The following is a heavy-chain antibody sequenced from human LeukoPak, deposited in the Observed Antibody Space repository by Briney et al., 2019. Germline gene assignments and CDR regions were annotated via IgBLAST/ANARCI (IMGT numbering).Heavy chain of an antibody. J-gene: IGHJ3*02. CDR2: VSAYTDNT. CDR1: GYTFTSYG. V-gene: IGHV1-18*01. Sequence: ASVKVSCKASGYTFTSYGISWVRQAPGQGLEWMGWVSAYTDNTNYAQNLQVRVTMTTDTSTSTAYMELRSLRSDDTAVYYCARVPMDSSGYYPNDAFDIWGQGTMVTVSS. D-gene: IGHD3-22*01. CDR3: ARVPMDSSGYYPNDAFDI.